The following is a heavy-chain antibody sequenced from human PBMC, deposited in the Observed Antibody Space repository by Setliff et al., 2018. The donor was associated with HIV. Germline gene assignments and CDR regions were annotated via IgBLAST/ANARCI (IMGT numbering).Heavy chain of an antibody. CDR2: IYYSGST. J-gene: IGHJ4*02. V-gene: IGHV4-39*07. CDR3: ARDPTTGVDY. D-gene: IGHD4-4*01. Sequence: SETLSLTCAVSGGSITNFYWGWIRQPPGKGLEWIGSIYYSGSTYYNPSLKSRVTISADTSKNQFSLKLNSVTAADTAMYYCARDPTTGVDYWGQGTLVTVSS. CDR1: GGSITNFY.